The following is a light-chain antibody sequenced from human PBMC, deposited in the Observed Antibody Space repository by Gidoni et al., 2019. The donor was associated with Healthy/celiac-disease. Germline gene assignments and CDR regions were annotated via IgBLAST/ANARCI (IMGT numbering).Light chain of an antibody. CDR1: QSVLYSSNNKNY. V-gene: IGKV4-1*01. Sequence: IVMLQSPDSLAVSLGERATINCNSSQSVLYSSNNKNYLAWYQQKPGQPPKLLIYWASTRDSGVPDRFSGSGSGTDFTLTISSLQAEDVAVYYCQQYYRTPWTFGQGTKVEIK. CDR2: WAS. CDR3: QQYYRTPWT. J-gene: IGKJ1*01.